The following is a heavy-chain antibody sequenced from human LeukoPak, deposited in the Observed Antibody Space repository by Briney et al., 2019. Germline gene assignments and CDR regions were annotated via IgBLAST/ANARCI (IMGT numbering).Heavy chain of an antibody. V-gene: IGHV7-4-1*02. Sequence: ASVKVSCKASGYTFTSYAMKWVRQAPGQGLEWMGWINTNTGNPTYAPGFTGRFVLSLDTSVSTAYLQISSLKAEDTAVYYCARDQYSSGWYAIDWGQGTLVTVSS. CDR3: ARDQYSSGWYAID. CDR2: INTNTGNP. J-gene: IGHJ4*02. CDR1: GYTFTSYA. D-gene: IGHD6-19*01.